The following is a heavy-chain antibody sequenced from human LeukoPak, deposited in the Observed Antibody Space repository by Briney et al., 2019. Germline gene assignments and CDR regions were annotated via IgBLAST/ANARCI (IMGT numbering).Heavy chain of an antibody. V-gene: IGHV4-59*11. CDR3: AREMATRGFDY. J-gene: IGHJ4*02. Sequence: SETLSLTCTVSGGSISSHYWSWLRQPPGKGLEWIGYIYYSGSTNYNPSLKSRVTISVDTSKNQFSLKLSSVTAADTAVYYCAREMATRGFDYWGQGTLVTVSS. CDR1: GGSISSHY. CDR2: IYYSGST. D-gene: IGHD5-24*01.